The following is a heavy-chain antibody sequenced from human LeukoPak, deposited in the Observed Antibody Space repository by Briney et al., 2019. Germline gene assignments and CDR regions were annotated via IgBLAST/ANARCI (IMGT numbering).Heavy chain of an antibody. CDR2: ISTNNGNT. D-gene: IGHD3-3*01. CDR1: GYTFTSYG. J-gene: IGHJ4*02. Sequence: ASVKVSCKASGYTFTSYGITWMRQAPGQGLEWMGSISTNNGNTNYVQKFQGRVTMTTDISTSTAYMELRSLTSDDTAVYYRARDLEFPDYWRQGTLVTVSS. CDR3: ARDLEFPDY. V-gene: IGHV1-18*01.